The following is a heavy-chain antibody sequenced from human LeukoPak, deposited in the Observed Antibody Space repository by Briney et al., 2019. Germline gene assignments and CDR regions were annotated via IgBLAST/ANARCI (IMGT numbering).Heavy chain of an antibody. CDR1: GGSISSSSYY. J-gene: IGHJ6*03. V-gene: IGHV4-39*01. D-gene: IGHD3-22*01. CDR3: ARHRYWGGDDSSGYYHYYYYMDV. CDR2: IYYSGST. Sequence: SETLSLTCTVSGGSISSSSYYWGWIRQPPGKGLEWIGNIYYSGSTYYNPSLKSRVTISVDTSKNQFSLKLSSVTAADTAVYYCARHRYWGGDDSSGYYHYYYYMDVWGKGTTVTVSS.